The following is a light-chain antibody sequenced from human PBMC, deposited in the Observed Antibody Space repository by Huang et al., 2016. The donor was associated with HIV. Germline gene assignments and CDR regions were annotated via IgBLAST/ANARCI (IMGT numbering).Light chain of an antibody. Sequence: DIWMTQFPDSLAVSLGERATINCSSSRSLLYNSNNKNFLAWYQQKPGQPPKLIFYWASTRESGVPDRFTGSGAATDFTLTISSLQAEDVAVYYCQQYYSTPLTFGGGTKVEIK. CDR3: QQYYSTPLT. CDR2: WAS. V-gene: IGKV4-1*01. J-gene: IGKJ4*01. CDR1: RSLLYNSNNKNF.